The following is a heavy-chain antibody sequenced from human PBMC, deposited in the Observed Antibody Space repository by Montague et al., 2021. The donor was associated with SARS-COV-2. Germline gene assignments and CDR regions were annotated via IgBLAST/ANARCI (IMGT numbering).Heavy chain of an antibody. D-gene: IGHD1-26*01. Sequence: VKPTQTLTLTCTISGFSLCTSGMCVSWVRQPPGKALEWRALIDRDDEYYNTSLKNRLTISKDTTKNQVALTLTNMDPVDTATYFCARGIGWRSRVIFDPWGQGTLVTVSS. CDR1: GFSLCTSGMC. J-gene: IGHJ5*02. CDR2: IDRDDE. CDR3: ARGIGWRSRVIFDP. V-gene: IGHV2-70*20.